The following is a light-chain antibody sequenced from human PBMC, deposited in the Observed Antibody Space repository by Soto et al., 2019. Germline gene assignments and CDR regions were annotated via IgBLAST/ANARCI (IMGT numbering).Light chain of an antibody. CDR1: QSVSFY. J-gene: IGKJ4*01. CDR3: QQRSNWRGT. Sequence: EIVLTQSPATLSLSPGERATLSCRASQSVSFYLAWYQQKPGQAPRLLIYDASNRATGIPARFSGSGSGTDFTLTISSLEPEDFAVYYCQQRSNWRGTFGGGTKVDIK. CDR2: DAS. V-gene: IGKV3-11*01.